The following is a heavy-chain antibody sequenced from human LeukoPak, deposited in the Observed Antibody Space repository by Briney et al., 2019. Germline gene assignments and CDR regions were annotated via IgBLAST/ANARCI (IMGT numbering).Heavy chain of an antibody. CDR3: ARDSVTMVRGVIISPSRAFDI. Sequence: GGSLRLSCAASGFTFSSYGMSWVRQAPGKGLEWVSSISSSSSYIYYADSVKGRFTISRDNAKNSLYLQMNSLRAEDTAVYYCARDSVTMVRGVIISPSRAFDIWGQGTMVTVSS. V-gene: IGHV3-21*01. CDR1: GFTFSSYG. D-gene: IGHD3-10*01. J-gene: IGHJ3*02. CDR2: ISSSSSYI.